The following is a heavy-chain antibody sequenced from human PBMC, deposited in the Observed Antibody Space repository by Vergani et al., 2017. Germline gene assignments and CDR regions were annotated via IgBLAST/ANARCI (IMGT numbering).Heavy chain of an antibody. CDR2: IIPILGIA. CDR3: ARDTCGGDCYSSPNSYYYGMDV. D-gene: IGHD2-21*02. V-gene: IGHV1-69*04. Sequence: QVQLVQSGAEVKKPGSSVKVSCKASGGTFSSYAISWVRQAPGQGLEWMGRIIPILGIANYAQKFKGRVTMTADKSTSTAYMGLSSLRAEDTSVYYCARDTCGGDCYSSPNSYYYGMDVWGQGTTVTVSS. CDR1: GGTFSSYA. J-gene: IGHJ6*02.